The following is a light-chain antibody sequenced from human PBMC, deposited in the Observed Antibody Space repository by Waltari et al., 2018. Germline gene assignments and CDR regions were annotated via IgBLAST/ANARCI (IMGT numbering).Light chain of an antibody. CDR3: QQYDGEVVT. J-gene: IGKJ4*01. CDR1: HSVTSIS. Sequence: CRARHSVTSISLTWYHKKLGKATRLLIYGTSSRANGIPDRFSGSGSGTDFTLNISRLEPEDVEVYYCQQYDGEVVTFGGGTKVEI. CDR2: GTS. V-gene: IGKV3-20*01.